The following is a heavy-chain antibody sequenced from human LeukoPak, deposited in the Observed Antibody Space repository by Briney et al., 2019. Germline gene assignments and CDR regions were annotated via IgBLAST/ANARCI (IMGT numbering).Heavy chain of an antibody. J-gene: IGHJ4*02. CDR2: ISSSGGST. D-gene: IGHD2-2*01. Sequence: GGSLTLSCAASGFTFSIYAMSWVRQAPGKGREWVSAISSSGGSTYYADSVKGRFTISRDNPKNTLYLQINSLRAEDTAVYCCAKDQRDCSSTSCYVYWGQGTLVTVSS. CDR3: AKDQRDCSSTSCYVY. CDR1: GFTFSIYA. V-gene: IGHV3-23*01.